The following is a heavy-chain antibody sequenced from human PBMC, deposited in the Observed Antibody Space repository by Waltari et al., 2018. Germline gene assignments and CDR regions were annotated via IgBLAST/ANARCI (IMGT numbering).Heavy chain of an antibody. Sequence: QVQLVQSGAEVKKPGSSVKVSCKASGGTLRSYAISCVRHPPGQGLEWMGGIIPIFGTANYAQKFQGRVTITADESTSTAYMELSSLRSEDTAVYYCARAADYGDYADAFDIWGQGTMVTVSS. V-gene: IGHV1-69*13. CDR1: GGTLRSYA. J-gene: IGHJ3*02. CDR2: IIPIFGTA. D-gene: IGHD4-17*01. CDR3: ARAADYGDYADAFDI.